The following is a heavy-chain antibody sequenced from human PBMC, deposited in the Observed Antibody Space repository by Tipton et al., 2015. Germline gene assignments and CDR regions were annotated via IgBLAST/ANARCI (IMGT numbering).Heavy chain of an antibody. J-gene: IGHJ4*02. CDR1: GYTLTRYG. Sequence: QSGPEVKRPGASVKVSCKASGYTLTRYGISWGRQAPGQGLEWLGWINPNNGISNYAQKFQGRVTMTTDTSTRTADMELRSLRSDDTAVYYCARGPAAGHDYWGQGTLVTV. D-gene: IGHD6-13*01. CDR3: ARGPAAGHDY. V-gene: IGHV1-18*01. CDR2: INPNNGIS.